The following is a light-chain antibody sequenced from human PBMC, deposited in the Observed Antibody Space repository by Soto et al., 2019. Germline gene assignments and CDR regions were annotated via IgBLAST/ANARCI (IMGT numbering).Light chain of an antibody. J-gene: IGLJ1*01. CDR3: SSYTSTSRYV. V-gene: IGLV2-18*02. Sequence: QSALTQPPSVSGSLGQSVTISCPGTSINVGKYDRVSWYQQPPGTAPKLIIYEVTNRPSGVPARFSGSKSGNTASLTISGLQAEDEADYYCSSYTSTSRYVFGAGTKLTVL. CDR1: SINVGKYDR. CDR2: EVT.